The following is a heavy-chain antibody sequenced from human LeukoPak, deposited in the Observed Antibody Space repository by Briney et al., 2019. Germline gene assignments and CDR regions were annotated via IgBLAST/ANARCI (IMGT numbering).Heavy chain of an antibody. J-gene: IGHJ6*02. CDR1: GFTFSSYA. V-gene: IGHV3-23*01. D-gene: IGHD3-9*01. CDR2: ISGSGGST. CDR3: AKARGTIHTRRAYYYGMDV. Sequence: GGSLRLSCAASGFTFSSYAMSWVRQAPGKGLEWVSAISGSGGSTYYADSVKGRFTISRDNSKNTLYLQMNSLRAEDTAVYYCAKARGTIHTRRAYYYGMDVWGQGTTVTVSS.